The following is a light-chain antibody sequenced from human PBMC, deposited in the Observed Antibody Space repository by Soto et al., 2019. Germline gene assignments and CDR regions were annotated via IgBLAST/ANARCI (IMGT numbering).Light chain of an antibody. CDR1: QSLNTN. CDR2: GAS. Sequence: ETVMTQSPATLSVSPGEGAPLSWRASQSLNTNLAWYQQKLGQAPRVLIYGASTRATGIPARFSGSGSGTEFTLTISGLQSEDSGVYFCHEYNTWPWTFGQGTKVDNK. CDR3: HEYNTWPWT. V-gene: IGKV3-15*01. J-gene: IGKJ1*01.